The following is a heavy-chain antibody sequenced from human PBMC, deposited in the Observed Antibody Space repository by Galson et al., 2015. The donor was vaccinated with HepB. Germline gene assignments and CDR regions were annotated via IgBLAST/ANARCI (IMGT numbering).Heavy chain of an antibody. D-gene: IGHD3-22*01. J-gene: IGHJ6*02. V-gene: IGHV1-3*01. Sequence: SVKVSCKASGYTFTSYAMHWVRQAPGQRLEWMGWINAGNGNTKYSQKFQGRVTITRDTSASTAYMELSSLRSEDTAVYYCASTYDSSGYYYYYYGMDVWGQGTTVTVSS. CDR1: GYTFTSYA. CDR3: ASTYDSSGYYYYYYGMDV. CDR2: INAGNGNT.